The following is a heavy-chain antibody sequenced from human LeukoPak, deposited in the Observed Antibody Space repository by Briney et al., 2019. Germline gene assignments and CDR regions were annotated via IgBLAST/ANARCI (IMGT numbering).Heavy chain of an antibody. CDR2: FDPEDGET. CDR3: PTVALDGGYSIAFDI. J-gene: IGHJ3*02. D-gene: IGHD4-23*01. V-gene: IGHV1-24*01. CDR1: GYTLTELS. Sequence: ASVKASCKVSGYTLTELSMHWVRQAPGKGLEWMGGFDPEDGETIYAQKFQGRVTMTEDTSTDTAYMELSSLRSEDTAVYYCPTVALDGGYSIAFDIWGQGTMVTVSS.